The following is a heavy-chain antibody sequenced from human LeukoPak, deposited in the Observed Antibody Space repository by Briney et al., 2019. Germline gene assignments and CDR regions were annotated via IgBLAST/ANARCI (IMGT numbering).Heavy chain of an antibody. CDR1: GVSISSSSYY. D-gene: IGHD6-19*01. CDR2: IYYTGST. V-gene: IGHV4-39*01. J-gene: IGHJ1*01. Sequence: SETLSLTCTVSGVSISSSSYYWGWIRQPPGKELEWIGSIYYTGSTYYNSSLKSRVTISVDTSKNQFSLKLRSVTAADTAVYYCARRIAVAGTGYFQHWGQGTLVTVSS. CDR3: ARRIAVAGTGYFQH.